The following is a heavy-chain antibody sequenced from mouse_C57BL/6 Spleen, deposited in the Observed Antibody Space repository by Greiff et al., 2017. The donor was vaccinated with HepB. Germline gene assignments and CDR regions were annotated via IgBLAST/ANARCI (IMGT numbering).Heavy chain of an antibody. CDR2: IDPSDSDT. Sequence: QVQLQQPGAELVRPGSSVKLSCKASGYTFTSYWMHWVKQRPIQGLEWIGNIDPSDSDTHYNQKFKDKATLTVDKSSSTAYMQLSSLTSEDSAVYYCAKAYSDYFDYWGQGTTLTVSS. CDR1: GYTFTSYW. V-gene: IGHV1-52*01. CDR3: AKAYSDYFDY. D-gene: IGHD1-1*01. J-gene: IGHJ2*01.